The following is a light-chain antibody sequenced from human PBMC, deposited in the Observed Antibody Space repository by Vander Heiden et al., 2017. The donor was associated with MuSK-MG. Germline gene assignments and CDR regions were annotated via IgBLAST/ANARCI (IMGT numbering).Light chain of an antibody. CDR3: AAWDDSLNGPV. Sequence: QSVLTQPPSASATPGQRVTISCSGSSSNIGSNTVNWYQQLPGPAPKLLIYSNNQRPSGVPDRFSGSKSGTSASLAISGLQSEDEADYYCAAWDDSLNGPVFGGGTKLTVL. J-gene: IGLJ2*01. CDR1: SSNIGSNT. CDR2: SNN. V-gene: IGLV1-44*01.